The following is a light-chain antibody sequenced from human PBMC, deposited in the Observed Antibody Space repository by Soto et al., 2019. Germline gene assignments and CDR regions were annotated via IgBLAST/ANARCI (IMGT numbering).Light chain of an antibody. J-gene: IGKJ3*01. V-gene: IGKV4-1*01. CDR2: WAS. CDR3: QQFHSIPFT. CDR1: QSLLDTSKNKNY. Sequence: DIMMTQSPDSLAVSLGERATINCKSSQSLLDTSKNKNYLAWYQQKPGQPPKLLIYWASTRESGVPDRFSGGGSGTDFTLTISSLQAEDVAVYYCQQFHSIPFTFGPGTKVDIK.